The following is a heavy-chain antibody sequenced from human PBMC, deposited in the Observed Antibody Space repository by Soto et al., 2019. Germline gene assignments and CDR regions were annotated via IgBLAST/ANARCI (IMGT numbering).Heavy chain of an antibody. V-gene: IGHV3-15*01. Sequence: GGSLRLSCAASGFTFSNAWMSWVRQAPGKGLEWVGRIKSKTDGGTTDYAAPVKGRFTISRDDSKNTLYLQMNSLKTEDTAVYYCTTDPVITIFGVVITIDYWGQGTLVTVSS. J-gene: IGHJ4*02. CDR2: IKSKTDGGTT. D-gene: IGHD3-3*01. CDR3: TTDPVITIFGVVITIDY. CDR1: GFTFSNAW.